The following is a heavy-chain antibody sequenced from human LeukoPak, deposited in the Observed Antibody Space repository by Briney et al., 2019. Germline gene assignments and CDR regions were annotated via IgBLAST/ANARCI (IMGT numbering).Heavy chain of an antibody. J-gene: IGHJ4*02. Sequence: GGSLRLSCAASGFTFSSYWMNWVRQAPGKGLVWVSRIASDGSSTTYADSVKGRFSISRDNAKNTLYLQMNSLRVEDTAVYYCARGRPHGNDYWGREPWSPSPQ. CDR1: GFTFSSYW. CDR3: ARGRPHGNDY. V-gene: IGHV3-74*01. D-gene: IGHD4-23*01. CDR2: IASDGSST.